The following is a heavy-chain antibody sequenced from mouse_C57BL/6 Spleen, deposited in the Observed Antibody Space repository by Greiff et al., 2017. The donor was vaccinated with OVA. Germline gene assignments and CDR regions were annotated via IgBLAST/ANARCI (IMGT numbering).Heavy chain of an antibody. CDR2: INPSSGYT. CDR3: ARGNYYGSSYDYFDY. Sequence: QVQLQQSGAELARPGASVKMSCKASGYTFTSYTMHWVKQRPGQGLEWIGYINPSSGYTKYNQKFKDKATLTADKSSSTAYMQLSSLTSEDSAVYDCARGNYYGSSYDYFDYWGKGTTLTVSS. CDR1: GYTFTSYT. D-gene: IGHD1-1*01. V-gene: IGHV1-4*01. J-gene: IGHJ2*01.